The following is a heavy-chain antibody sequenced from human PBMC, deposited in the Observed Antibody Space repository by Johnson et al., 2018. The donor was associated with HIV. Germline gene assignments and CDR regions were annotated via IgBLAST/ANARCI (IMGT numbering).Heavy chain of an antibody. J-gene: IGHJ3*02. D-gene: IGHD5/OR15-5a*01. CDR3: TKDLYDSWVDVFYT. CDR1: GFTFSSYA. V-gene: IGHV3-20*04. CDR2: INWNGGST. Sequence: EVQLVESGGGVVQPGRSLRLSCAASGFTFSSYAMHWVRQAPGKGLEWVSGINWNGGSTGYADFVKGRFTISRDNAKNSLYLQMNSLRAEDTAVYYCTKDLYDSWVDVFYTWGQGTMVTVSS.